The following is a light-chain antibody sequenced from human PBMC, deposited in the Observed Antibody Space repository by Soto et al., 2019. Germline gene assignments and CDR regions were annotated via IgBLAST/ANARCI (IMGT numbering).Light chain of an antibody. CDR2: KAA. J-gene: IGKJ1*01. CDR3: QHYNSFSRT. V-gene: IGKV1-5*03. Sequence: DIQMTQSPSTLSASVGDRVAITCRASDNIVHWVAWYQQKPGKAPKLLIYKAANLADEVPSRFAGSGSGTDFTLTITRLQPDDFATHYCQHYNSFSRTFGQGTKVEV. CDR1: DNIVHW.